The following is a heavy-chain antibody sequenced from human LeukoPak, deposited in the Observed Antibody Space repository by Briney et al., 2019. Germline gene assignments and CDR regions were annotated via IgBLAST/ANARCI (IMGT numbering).Heavy chain of an antibody. D-gene: IGHD2-21*02. CDR2: ITHSGST. V-gene: IGHV4-34*01. J-gene: IGHJ4*02. Sequence: SETLSLTCAVYGGSFSGYYWSWIRQPPGKGLEWIGEITHSGSTNYNPSPKSRVTISIDTSKNQFSLKLSSVTAADTAVYYCARALGGTAGYYFDYWGQGTLVTVSS. CDR3: ARALGGTAGYYFDY. CDR1: GGSFSGYY.